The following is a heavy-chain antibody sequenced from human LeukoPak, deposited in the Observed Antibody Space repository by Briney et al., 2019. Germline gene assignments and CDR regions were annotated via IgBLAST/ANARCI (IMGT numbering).Heavy chain of an antibody. CDR1: GFTFSSYG. Sequence: GWTLRLSCAASGFTFSSYGMSWVRQAPGKGLECGSAISGSGGSTYYADSVKGRFTISRDNSKNTLYLQMNSLRAEDTAVYYCAKDRGGSYSYYMDVWGKGTTVTISS. V-gene: IGHV3-23*01. CDR2: ISGSGGST. J-gene: IGHJ6*03. CDR3: AKDRGGSYSYYMDV. D-gene: IGHD1-26*01.